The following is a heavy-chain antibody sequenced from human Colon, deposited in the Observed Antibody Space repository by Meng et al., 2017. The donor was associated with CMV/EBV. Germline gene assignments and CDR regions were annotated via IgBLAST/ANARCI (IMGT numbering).Heavy chain of an antibody. J-gene: IGHJ6*02. D-gene: IGHD3-10*01. V-gene: IGHV3-9*01. CDR2: ISWNSGNI. CDR1: GFTFDDYA. Sequence: SLKISCAASGFTFDDYAIHWVRQVPGKGLEWVSGISWNSGNIDYADSVKGRFTISRDNAKNSLYLQMNSLRAEDTALYYCAREMYYSGSGNYAAIYYGMDFWGQGTTVTVSS. CDR3: AREMYYSGSGNYAAIYYGMDF.